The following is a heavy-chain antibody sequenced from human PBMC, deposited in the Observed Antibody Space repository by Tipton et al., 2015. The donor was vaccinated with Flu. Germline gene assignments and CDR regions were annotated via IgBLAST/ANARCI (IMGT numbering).Heavy chain of an antibody. CDR2: ISTYNGNT. CDR1: GYTFVNYG. Sequence: QLVQSGAEVKKPGASVKVSCTASGYTFVNYGITWVRQAPGQGLEWMGWISTYNGNTDYAQKFQDRVTMTTDTTTRTASMELRGLRSDATAVYYCARAHCSGGSCSASPSGDYVSFAFWGQGTLVPVSS. CDR3: ARAHCSGGSCSASPSGDYVSFAF. D-gene: IGHD2-15*01. J-gene: IGHJ4*02. V-gene: IGHV1-18*01.